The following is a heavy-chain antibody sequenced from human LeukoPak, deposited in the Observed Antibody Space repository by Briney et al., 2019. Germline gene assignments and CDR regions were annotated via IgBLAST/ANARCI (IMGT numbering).Heavy chain of an antibody. CDR3: AKEGNYYDSSGYYRSFYFDY. CDR1: GFTFSSYA. Sequence: GGSLRLSCAAAGFTFSSYAMHWVRQAPGKGLEWVAVISYDGSNKYYADSVKGRFAISRDNSKNTLDLQMNSLRAEDTAVYYCAKEGNYYDSSGYYRSFYFDYWGQGTLVTVSS. J-gene: IGHJ4*02. CDR2: ISYDGSNK. V-gene: IGHV3-30*18. D-gene: IGHD3-22*01.